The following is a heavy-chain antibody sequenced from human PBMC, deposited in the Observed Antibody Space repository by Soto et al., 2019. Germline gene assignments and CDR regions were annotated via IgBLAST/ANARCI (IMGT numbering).Heavy chain of an antibody. CDR2: IWYDGSNK. Sequence: QPEGSLRLSCAASGFTFSSYGMHWGRQAPGKGLEWVSAIWYDGSNKYYADSVKGRFTISRDNSKNTLYLQMNTLRAEDTAVYYWARGIPSWGCSGGSCYSKSPGSDAFDIWGQGTMVTVSS. CDR3: ARGIPSWGCSGGSCYSKSPGSDAFDI. V-gene: IGHV3-33*01. D-gene: IGHD2-15*01. CDR1: GFTFSSYG. J-gene: IGHJ3*02.